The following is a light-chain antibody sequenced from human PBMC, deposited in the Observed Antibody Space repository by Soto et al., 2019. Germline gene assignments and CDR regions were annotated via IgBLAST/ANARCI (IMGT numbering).Light chain of an antibody. CDR1: QSVDSRY. V-gene: IGKV3-20*01. CDR2: GAS. CDR3: QQYGSSPWMYT. Sequence: EIVLTQSPGTLSLSPGERATLSCRASQSVDSRYLAWYQQKPGQAPRLLIYGASSRATGTPDRFSGSGSGTDFTLTISRLEPEDFAGYYCQQYGSSPWMYTFGQGTKLEIK. J-gene: IGKJ2*01.